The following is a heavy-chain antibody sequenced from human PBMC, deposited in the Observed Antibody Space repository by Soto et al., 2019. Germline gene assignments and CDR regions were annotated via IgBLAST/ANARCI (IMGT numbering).Heavy chain of an antibody. J-gene: IGHJ4*02. V-gene: IGHV1-3*01. D-gene: IGHD6-19*01. Sequence: ASVKVSCKASGYTFTSYAMHWVRQAPGQRLEWMGWINAGNGNTKYSQKFRVRVTITRDTSASTAYMELSRLRSDDTAVYYCARDLMSGWYDSLDYWGQGTLVTVSS. CDR3: ARDLMSGWYDSLDY. CDR1: GYTFTSYA. CDR2: INAGNGNT.